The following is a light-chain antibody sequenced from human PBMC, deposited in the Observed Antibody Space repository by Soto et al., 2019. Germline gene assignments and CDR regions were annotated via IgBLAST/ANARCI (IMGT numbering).Light chain of an antibody. J-gene: IGLJ2*01. Sequence: QSVLTQPPSASGTPGQRVTISCSGSSSNIGSNTVNWYQQLPGTAPKLLIYSNNHRPSGVPDRFSGSKSGTSASLAISGLQSGDEADYYCAAWDDSLNGPVFGGGTKLTVL. CDR3: AAWDDSLNGPV. CDR2: SNN. CDR1: SSNIGSNT. V-gene: IGLV1-44*01.